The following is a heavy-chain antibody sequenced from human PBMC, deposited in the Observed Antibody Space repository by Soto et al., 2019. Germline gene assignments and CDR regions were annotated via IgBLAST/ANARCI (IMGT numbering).Heavy chain of an antibody. CDR2: IIPILGIA. V-gene: IGHV1-69*02. CDR1: GGTFSSYT. D-gene: IGHD2-2*03. CDR3: APIAGYCSSTSCP. J-gene: IGHJ5*02. Sequence: QVQLVQSGAEVKKPGSSVKVSCKASGGTFSSYTISWVRQAPGQGLEWMGRIIPILGIANYEQKFQGRVTITADKSTSTAYMDLSSLRSEDTAVYYCAPIAGYCSSTSCPWGQGTLVTVSS.